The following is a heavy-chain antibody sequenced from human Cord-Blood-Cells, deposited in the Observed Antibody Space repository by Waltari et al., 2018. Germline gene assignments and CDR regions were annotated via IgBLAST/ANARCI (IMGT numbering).Heavy chain of an antibody. CDR3: ARVASDSSGYYYPSSYYYYYGMDV. J-gene: IGHJ6*02. CDR1: GGSISSYY. CDR2: SDYSGST. V-gene: IGHV4-59*01. D-gene: IGHD3-22*01. Sequence: QVQLQESGPGLVKPSETLSLTCTVSGGSISSYYWSWIRQPPGKGLEWIGYSDYSGSTNYNPSLKSRVTISVDTSKNQFSLKLSSVTAADTAVYYCARVASDSSGYYYPSSYYYYYGMDVWGQGTTVTVSS.